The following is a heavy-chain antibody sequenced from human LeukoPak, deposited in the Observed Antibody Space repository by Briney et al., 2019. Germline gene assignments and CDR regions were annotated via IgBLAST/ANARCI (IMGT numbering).Heavy chain of an antibody. V-gene: IGHV3-15*01. Sequence: GGSLRLSCAASGFTFSSAWMSWVRQAPGKGLEWVGRIKTKTDGGTIDYAAPVKGRFTISRDESTSTLYLHMHSLKSEDTAVYYCSSDLAPVLAFCGGDCYSWGQGTPVTVSS. J-gene: IGHJ4*02. D-gene: IGHD2-21*02. CDR2: IKTKTDGGTI. CDR3: SSDLAPVLAFCGGDCYS. CDR1: GFTFSSAW.